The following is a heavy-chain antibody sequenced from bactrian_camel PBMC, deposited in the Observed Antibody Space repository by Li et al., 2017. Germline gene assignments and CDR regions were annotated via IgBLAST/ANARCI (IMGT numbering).Heavy chain of an antibody. CDR3: AIPKPPFTTGEYHY. CDR1: GFTFSHYA. V-gene: IGHV3S31*01. J-gene: IGHJ4*01. Sequence: VQLVESGGGLVQPGGSLRLSCAASGFTFSHYAMSWVRQAPGKGLEWVSSISGSGGTYYADSVKGRFTISRDNNKGLLYLQMNSLLSEDTAQYYCAIPKPPFTTGEYHYRGQGTQVTVS. D-gene: IGHD3*01. CDR2: ISGSGGT.